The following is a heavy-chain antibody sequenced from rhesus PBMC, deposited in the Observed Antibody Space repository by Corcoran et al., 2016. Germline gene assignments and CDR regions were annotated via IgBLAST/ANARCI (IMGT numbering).Heavy chain of an antibody. CDR2: ISGSSGST. CDR1: GGSISSSHW. V-gene: IGHV4-65*01. CDR3: ARRRVGATFDY. Sequence: QVQLQESGPGLVKPSETLSLTCAVSGGSISSSHWWSWIRQPPGKGLELIGYISGSSGSTYYNPSLKRRVTSSTDTSKNQFSLKLSSVTAADTAVYYCARRRVGATFDYWGQGVLVTVSS. J-gene: IGHJ4*01. D-gene: IGHD1-44*02.